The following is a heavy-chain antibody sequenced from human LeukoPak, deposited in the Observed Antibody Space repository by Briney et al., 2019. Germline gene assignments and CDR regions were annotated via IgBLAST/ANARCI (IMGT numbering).Heavy chain of an antibody. V-gene: IGHV3-20*04. CDR3: AKDASPDGDYVTIDY. J-gene: IGHJ4*02. D-gene: IGHD4-17*01. Sequence: PGGSLRLSCAASGFTFDDYGMSWVRQAPGKGLEWVSGINWNGGSTGYADSVKGRFTISRDNAKNSLYLQMNSLRAEDMALYYCAKDASPDGDYVTIDYWGQGTLVTVSS. CDR2: INWNGGST. CDR1: GFTFDDYG.